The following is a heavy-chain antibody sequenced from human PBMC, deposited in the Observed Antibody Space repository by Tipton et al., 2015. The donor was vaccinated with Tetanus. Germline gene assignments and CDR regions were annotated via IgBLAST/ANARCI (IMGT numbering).Heavy chain of an antibody. V-gene: IGHV3-74*01. D-gene: IGHD1-26*01. Sequence: SLRLSCAASGFTFTDYWMHWVRQAPGKGLLWVARMNSDGSASNYADSVKGRFTISRDSAQNTLYLHMNNLRAEDTALYYCAREVRRGWSYQTEALDVWGQGTLVTVSS. CDR2: MNSDGSAS. J-gene: IGHJ3*01. CDR1: GFTFTDYW. CDR3: AREVRRGWSYQTEALDV.